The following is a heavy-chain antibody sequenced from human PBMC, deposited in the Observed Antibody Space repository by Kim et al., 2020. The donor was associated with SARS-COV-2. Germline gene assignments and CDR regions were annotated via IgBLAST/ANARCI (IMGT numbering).Heavy chain of an antibody. J-gene: IGHJ4*02. CDR3: ARRGGT. D-gene: IGHD3-10*01. V-gene: IGHV3-23*01. Sequence: GSGGSTYYADTVKGRFTISRDNSKNTLYLQMNSLRAEDTAVYYCARRGGTWGQGTLVTVSS. CDR2: GSGGST.